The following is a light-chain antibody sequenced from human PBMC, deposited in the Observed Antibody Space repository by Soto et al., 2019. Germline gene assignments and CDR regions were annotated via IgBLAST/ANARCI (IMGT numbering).Light chain of an antibody. Sequence: GDRVTITCQASQGISTYLNWYQQKPGKAPKLLIYAASNLETGVPSRFSGSGSGTHFTFTINSLQPEDTATYYCQQYDNLPWTFGRGTKVEIK. CDR2: AAS. CDR1: QGISTY. J-gene: IGKJ1*01. V-gene: IGKV1-33*01. CDR3: QQYDNLPWT.